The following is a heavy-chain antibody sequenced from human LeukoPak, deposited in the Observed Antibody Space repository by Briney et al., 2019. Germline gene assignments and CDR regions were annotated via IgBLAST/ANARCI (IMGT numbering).Heavy chain of an antibody. J-gene: IGHJ4*02. CDR2: IYYSGST. CDR1: SGSVSSGSYY. Sequence: SETLSLTCTVSSGSVSSGSYYWSWIRQPPGKGLEWIGYIYYSGSTKYNPSLKSRVTISVDTSKNQFSLKLSSVTAADTAVYYCARDTTNVYYYDTSGYDHWGQGTLVTVSS. V-gene: IGHV4-61*01. CDR3: ARDTTNVYYYDTSGYDH. D-gene: IGHD3-22*01.